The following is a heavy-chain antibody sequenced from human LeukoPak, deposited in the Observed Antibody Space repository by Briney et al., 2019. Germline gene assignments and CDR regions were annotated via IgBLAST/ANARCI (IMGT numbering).Heavy chain of an antibody. Sequence: ASVKVSCKASGSTFTNYGISWVRQAPGQGLEWMGWISAYNGNTNYAQKLQGRVTMTTDTSTSTAYMELRSLRSDDTAVYYCARDQNYYDSSGYYRFDYWGQGTLATVSS. CDR3: ARDQNYYDSSGYYRFDY. CDR1: GSTFTNYG. J-gene: IGHJ4*02. CDR2: ISAYNGNT. V-gene: IGHV1-18*01. D-gene: IGHD3-22*01.